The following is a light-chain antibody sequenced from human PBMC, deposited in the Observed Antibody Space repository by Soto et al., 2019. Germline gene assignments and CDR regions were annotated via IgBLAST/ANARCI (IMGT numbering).Light chain of an antibody. J-gene: IGLJ1*01. CDR3: SSYSSTKTRV. V-gene: IGLV2-14*01. CDR1: SGDVGGYDY. CDR2: EVR. Sequence: QSVLTQPPSASGSPGQSVTISCTGTSGDVGGYDYVSWYQQHPGKAPKVMIYEVRNRPSGVSNRFSGSKSGNTASLTISGLQAEDEADYYCSSYSSTKTRVFGTGTKVTVL.